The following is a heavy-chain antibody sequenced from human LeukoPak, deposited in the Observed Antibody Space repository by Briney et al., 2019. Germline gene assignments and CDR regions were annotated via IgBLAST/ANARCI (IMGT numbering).Heavy chain of an antibody. D-gene: IGHD5-12*01. J-gene: IGHJ3*02. CDR2: LSASGGNT. CDR3: AKEPAYGGYEDAFDI. Sequence: SGGSLRLSCAASGFTFRNYAMTWLRQAPGKGLEWVSALSASGGNTFYADSVKGRFTISRDNSKNMLYLQMDSLRAEDTAVYYCAKEPAYGGYEDAFDIWGQGTMVTVSS. V-gene: IGHV3-23*01. CDR1: GFTFRNYA.